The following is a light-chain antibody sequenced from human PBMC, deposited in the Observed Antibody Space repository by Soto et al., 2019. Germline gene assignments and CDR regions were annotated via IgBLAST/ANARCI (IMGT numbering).Light chain of an antibody. CDR3: QEYGTSRT. CDR2: GAS. Sequence: EIVLTQSPGTLSLSPGERAILSCRASQTVSSGYLAWYQQKPGQAPRLLISGASSRATGIPDRFSGSGSGKYFTLTISRLEPEDSAVYYCQEYGTSRTFGLGTKVEI. J-gene: IGKJ1*01. V-gene: IGKV3-20*01. CDR1: QTVSSGY.